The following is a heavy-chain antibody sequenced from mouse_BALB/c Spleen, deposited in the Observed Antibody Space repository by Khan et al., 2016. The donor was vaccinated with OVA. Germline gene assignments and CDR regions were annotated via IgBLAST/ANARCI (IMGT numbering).Heavy chain of an antibody. CDR1: GYTFTSYY. J-gene: IGHJ3*01. D-gene: IGHD2-4*01. CDR3: TRGGAWATMISGFAY. CDR2: INPSNGGT. Sequence: QVQLQQPGAELVKPGASVKLSCKASGYTFTSYYMYWVKQRPGQGLEWIGGINPSNGGTNFNEKFKSKATLTVDKSSSTAYMQLSSPTSEDSAVYYCTRGGAWATMISGFAYWGQGTLVTVSA. V-gene: IGHV1S81*02.